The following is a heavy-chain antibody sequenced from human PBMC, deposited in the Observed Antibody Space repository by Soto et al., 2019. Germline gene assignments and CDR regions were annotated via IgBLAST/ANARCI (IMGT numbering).Heavy chain of an antibody. CDR2: IDPSDSST. D-gene: IGHD2-2*02. V-gene: IGHV5-10-1*01. CDR3: ATARYCSGTSCYTPGYYYGMAV. Sequence: PGESLKISCKGSGYSFSSYWISWVRQMPGKGLEWMGIIDPSDSSTNYSPSFEGHVTISVDKSISTAYLQWSSLKASDTAMYYCATARYCSGTSCYTPGYYYGMAVWGQGTTVTVSS. J-gene: IGHJ6*02. CDR1: GYSFSSYW.